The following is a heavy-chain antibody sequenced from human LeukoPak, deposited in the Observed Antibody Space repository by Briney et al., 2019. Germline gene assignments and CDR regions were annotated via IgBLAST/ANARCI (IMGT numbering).Heavy chain of an antibody. CDR3: TWDRTAFDI. V-gene: IGHV3-74*01. CDR2: INSDGSST. Sequence: PGGSLRLSCAASGFTFSSYWMHWVRQAPGKGLVWVSSINSDGSSTIYADSVTGRFTISRDNAKNTLYLQMNSLRAEDTAVYYSTWDRTAFDIWGQGTMVTVSS. CDR1: GFTFSSYW. D-gene: IGHD1-26*01. J-gene: IGHJ3*02.